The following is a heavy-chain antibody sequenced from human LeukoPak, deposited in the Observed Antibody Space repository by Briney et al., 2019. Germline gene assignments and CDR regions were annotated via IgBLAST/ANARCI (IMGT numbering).Heavy chain of an antibody. J-gene: IGHJ3*02. CDR1: GFTFSDYY. CDR3: AKDHHRNAFDI. Sequence: GGSLRLSCAASGFTFSDYYMSWIRQAPGKGLEWVSYISSSGSTIYYADSVKGRFTISRDNAKNSLYLQMNSLRAEDTAVYYCAKDHHRNAFDIWGQGTMVTVSS. V-gene: IGHV3-11*04. CDR2: ISSSGSTI.